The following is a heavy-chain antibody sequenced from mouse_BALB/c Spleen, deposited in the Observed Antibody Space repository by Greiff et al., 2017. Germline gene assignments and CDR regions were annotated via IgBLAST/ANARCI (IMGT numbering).Heavy chain of an antibody. V-gene: IGHV3-6*02. CDR3: ARDVGGVFDY. CDR2: ISYDGSN. CDR1: GYSITSGYY. D-gene: IGHD3-3*01. J-gene: IGHJ2*01. Sequence: EVQRVESGPGLVKPSQSLSLTCSVTGYSITSGYYWNWIRQFPGNKLEWMGYISYDGSNNYNPSLKNRISITRDTSKNQFFLKLNSVTTEDTATYYCARDVGGVFDYWGQGTTLTVSS.